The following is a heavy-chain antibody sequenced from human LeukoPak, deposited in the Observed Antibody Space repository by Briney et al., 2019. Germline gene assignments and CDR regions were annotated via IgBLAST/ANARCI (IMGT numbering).Heavy chain of an antibody. CDR2: ISYDGSNE. CDR1: GFTFSSYV. CDR3: ARDLSGVTGYTYGRGIDY. Sequence: GGSLRLSCAASGFTFSSYVMHWVRQAPGKGLEWVAIISYDGSNEYYADSVKGRFTISRDNSKNTLYLQMNSLRVEDTAVYYCARDLSGVTGYTYGRGIDYWGQGTLVTVSS. D-gene: IGHD5-18*01. J-gene: IGHJ4*02. V-gene: IGHV3-30*04.